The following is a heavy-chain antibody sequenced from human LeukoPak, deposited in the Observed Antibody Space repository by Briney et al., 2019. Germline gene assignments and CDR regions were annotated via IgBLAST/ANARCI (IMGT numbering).Heavy chain of an antibody. J-gene: IGHJ5*02. CDR1: GGSFSGYW. CDR2: ISQSGKT. Sequence: KTSETXSXTCAXSGGSFSGYWXCWVRQSPGKGLEWIGEISQSGKTNYNPSFESRVTISLDTSKNQFSLHLSSVTAADTAVYYCARTDYSLPWGQGTPVTVSS. V-gene: IGHV4-34*01. D-gene: IGHD4-11*01. CDR3: ARTDYSLP.